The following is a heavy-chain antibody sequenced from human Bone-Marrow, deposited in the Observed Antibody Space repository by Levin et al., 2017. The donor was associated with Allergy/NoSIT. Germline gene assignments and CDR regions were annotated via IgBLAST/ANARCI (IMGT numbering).Heavy chain of an antibody. CDR2: INQDGSEI. J-gene: IGHJ4*02. Sequence: PGGSLRLSCAASGFTFSDFWMIWVRQAPGKGLELVAKINQDGSEISYVDSLKGRFAISRDNAENSLFLQMNSLRPEDTAVYYCARRDTGNPDYWGQGTLVTVSS. V-gene: IGHV3-7*01. CDR3: ARRDTGNPDY. D-gene: IGHD1-1*01. CDR1: GFTFSDFW.